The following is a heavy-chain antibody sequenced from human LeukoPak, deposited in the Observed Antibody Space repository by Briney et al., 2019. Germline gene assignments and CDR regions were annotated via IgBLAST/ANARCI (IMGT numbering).Heavy chain of an antibody. V-gene: IGHV3-73*01. J-gene: IGHJ4*02. CDR3: TRQETPFDD. Sequence: PGGSLKLSCAASGFTFSGSAMHWVRQASGKGLEWVGHIRSYANRHATAYATSVKGRFTISRDDSENTAYLQMNSLKTKDTAVYYCTRQETPFDDWGQGTLVTVSS. CDR1: GFTFSGSA. CDR2: IRSYANRHAT.